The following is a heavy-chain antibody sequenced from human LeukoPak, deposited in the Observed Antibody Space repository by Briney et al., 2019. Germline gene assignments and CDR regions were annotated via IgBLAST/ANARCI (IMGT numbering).Heavy chain of an antibody. CDR1: GYTFTGHY. V-gene: IGHV1-2*02. CDR3: AREGRLSGTYYGGGWFDP. Sequence: GASVKVSCKTSGYTFTGHYMHWGRQVPGQGLVWMGGISNSGGTNYAQKFQSRVTMTRETSISKAYMELSWLRSDDTALYYCAREGRLSGTYYGGGWFDPWGQGTLVIVSS. J-gene: IGHJ5*02. D-gene: IGHD4-23*01. CDR2: ISNSGGT.